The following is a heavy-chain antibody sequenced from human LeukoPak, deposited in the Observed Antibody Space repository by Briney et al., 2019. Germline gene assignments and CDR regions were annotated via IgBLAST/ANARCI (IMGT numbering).Heavy chain of an antibody. CDR2: ISSSSSYI. D-gene: IGHD5-18*01. V-gene: IGHV3-21*01. CDR3: ASERGYSDAPDY. Sequence: GSLRLSCAASGFTFSIYSMNWVRQAPGKALEWVPSISSSSSYIYYAGSVKSRFTNSRDNAKNSLYLQMNSLRAEDTAVYYCASERGYSDAPDYWGQGTLVTVSS. CDR1: GFTFSIYS. J-gene: IGHJ4*02.